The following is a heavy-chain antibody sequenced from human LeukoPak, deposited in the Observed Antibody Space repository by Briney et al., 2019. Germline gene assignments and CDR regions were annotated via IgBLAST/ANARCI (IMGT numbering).Heavy chain of an antibody. J-gene: IGHJ4*02. Sequence: PGRSLRLSCAASGFTFSSYGMHWVRQAPGKGLEWVAVISYDGSNKYYADSVKGRFTISRDNSKNTLYLQMNSLRAEDTAVYYCAKDHTEYHDSSGSALSLDYWGQGTLVTVSS. V-gene: IGHV3-30*18. CDR3: AKDHTEYHDSSGSALSLDY. CDR1: GFTFSSYG. CDR2: ISYDGSNK. D-gene: IGHD3-22*01.